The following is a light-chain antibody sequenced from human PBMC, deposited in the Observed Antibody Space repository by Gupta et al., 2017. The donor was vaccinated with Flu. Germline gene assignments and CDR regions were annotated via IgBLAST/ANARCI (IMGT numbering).Light chain of an antibody. CDR2: KAS. CDR1: QSISSW. Sequence: DIQMTQSPSTLSASVGDRVTITCRASQSISSWLAWYQQKPGKAPTILIQKASNLESGVPSRFTGSGSGTEFTLTISSLQPDDFAAYYCQQYSTSPLTFGGGTKVEIE. CDR3: QQYSTSPLT. V-gene: IGKV1-5*03. J-gene: IGKJ4*01.